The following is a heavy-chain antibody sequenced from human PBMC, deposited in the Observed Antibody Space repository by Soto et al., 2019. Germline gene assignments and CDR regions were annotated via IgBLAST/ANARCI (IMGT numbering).Heavy chain of an antibody. CDR2: VYPNGET. CDR3: TRGPGPLYYPYGLDI. Sequence: EVHLVESGGDLIQPGGSLRLSCEASGFTVRNNFMSWVRQIPGKGLEWVSLVYPNGETYYADSVKGRFTISRGNSKNALYLRMNSLRVEDTAIYYCTRGPGPLYYPYGLDIWGQGTTVTVSS. CDR1: GFTVRNNF. J-gene: IGHJ6*02. V-gene: IGHV3-53*01.